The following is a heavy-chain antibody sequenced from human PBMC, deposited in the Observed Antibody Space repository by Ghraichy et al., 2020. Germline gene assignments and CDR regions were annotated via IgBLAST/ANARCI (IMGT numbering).Heavy chain of an antibody. CDR3: AIPSYSSSLMNH. J-gene: IGHJ5*02. D-gene: IGHD6-13*01. CDR2: ISSGSSTM. V-gene: IGHV3-48*01. CDR1: GFTFSSYS. Sequence: GGSLRLSCAASGFTFSSYSMNWVRQAPGKGLEWVSYISSGSSTMYYADSVKGRFTISRDNAKNSLYLQMNSLRAEDTAVYYCAIPSYSSSLMNHWGQGTLVTVSS.